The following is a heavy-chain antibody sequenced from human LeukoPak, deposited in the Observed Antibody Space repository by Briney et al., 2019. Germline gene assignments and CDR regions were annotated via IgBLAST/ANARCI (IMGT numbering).Heavy chain of an antibody. CDR2: IYTSGTT. Sequence: SETLSLTCTVSGGSISSYYWSWLRQRAGKGLEWIGRIYTSGTTNYNPSLKSRVTMSVDTSKNQFSLKMRSVTAAHTAVYYCARANYDGSDYWGQGTLVTVSS. CDR3: ARANYDGSDY. D-gene: IGHD3-22*01. J-gene: IGHJ4*02. V-gene: IGHV4-4*07. CDR1: GGSISSYY.